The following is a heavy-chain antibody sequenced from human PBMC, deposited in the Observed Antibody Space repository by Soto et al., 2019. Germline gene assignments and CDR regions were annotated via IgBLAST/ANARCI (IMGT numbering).Heavy chain of an antibody. D-gene: IGHD6-6*01. CDR1: GGSISSGGYY. CDR2: IYYGGST. V-gene: IGHV4-31*02. Sequence: LSLTCTVSGGSISSGGYYWSWIRQHPGKGLEWTGYIYYGGSTYYNPSLKSRVTISVDTSKNQFSLKLSSVTAADTAVYYCASGSSSFRPNDYYYYGMDVWGQGTTVTVSS. J-gene: IGHJ6*02. CDR3: ASGSSSFRPNDYYYYGMDV.